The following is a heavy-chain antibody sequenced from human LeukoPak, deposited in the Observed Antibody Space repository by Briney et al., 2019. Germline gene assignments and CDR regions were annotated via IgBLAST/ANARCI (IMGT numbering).Heavy chain of an antibody. CDR3: AREENYGSGSYQNWFDP. Sequence: GGSLRLSCAASGFTFSSYAMSWVRQAPGKGLEWVSAISGSGGSTYYADSVKGRFTISRDNSKNTLYLQMNSLRAEDTAVYYCAREENYGSGSYQNWFDPWGRGTLVTVSS. CDR1: GFTFSSYA. D-gene: IGHD3-10*01. J-gene: IGHJ5*02. CDR2: ISGSGGST. V-gene: IGHV3-23*01.